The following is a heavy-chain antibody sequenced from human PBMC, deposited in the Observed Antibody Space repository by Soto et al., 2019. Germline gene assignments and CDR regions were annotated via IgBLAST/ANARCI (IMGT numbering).Heavy chain of an antibody. V-gene: IGHV3-23*01. CDR1: GFIFSSYA. J-gene: IGHJ4*02. CDR3: ASPSFPFGGLTVIPREFYFDY. D-gene: IGHD3-16*02. CDR2: ISGSGGST. Sequence: EVQLLESGGGLVQPGGSLRLSCAASGFIFSSYAMSWVRRAPGKGLEWVSGISGSGGSTYYADSVKGRFTISRDNSKNTLYLQMNSLRAEDTAVYYCASPSFPFGGLTVIPREFYFDYWGQGALVTVSS.